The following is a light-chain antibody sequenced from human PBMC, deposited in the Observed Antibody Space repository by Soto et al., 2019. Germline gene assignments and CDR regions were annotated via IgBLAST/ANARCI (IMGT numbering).Light chain of an antibody. CDR2: DVS. CDR3: CSYAGDLAL. J-gene: IGLJ2*01. V-gene: IGLV2-11*01. CDR1: SSDVGGYDF. Sequence: QSALTQPRSVSGSPGQSVTISCTGTSSDVGGYDFVSWYQQHPGKAPKLMISDVSKRPSGVPDRFSGSKSGNTASLAISGLQAEDEADYYCCSYAGDLALFG.